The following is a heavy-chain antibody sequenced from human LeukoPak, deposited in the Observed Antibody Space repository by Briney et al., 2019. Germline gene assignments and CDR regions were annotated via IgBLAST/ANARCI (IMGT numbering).Heavy chain of an antibody. D-gene: IGHD4-17*01. CDR2: IRYDGSNK. Sequence: PGGSLRLSCAASGFTFSSYGMHWVRQAPGKGLEWVAFIRYDGSNKYYADSVKGRFTISRDNSKNTLYLQMNSLRAEDAAVYYCARARDYGDYPPDYWGQGTLVTVSS. V-gene: IGHV3-30*02. J-gene: IGHJ4*02. CDR1: GFTFSSYG. CDR3: ARARDYGDYPPDY.